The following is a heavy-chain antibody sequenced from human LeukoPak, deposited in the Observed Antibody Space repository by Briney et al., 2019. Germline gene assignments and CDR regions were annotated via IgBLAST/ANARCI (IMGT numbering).Heavy chain of an antibody. CDR3: AREWRHCSGGNCSTPSGGMDV. J-gene: IGHJ6*02. Sequence: ASVKVSCKASGYTFTSYGISWVRQAPGQGLEWMGWISAYNGNTNYVQKLQGRVTMTTDTSTSTAYMELRSLGSDDTAVYYCAREWRHCSGGNCSTPSGGMDVWGQGTTVTVSS. D-gene: IGHD2-15*01. CDR1: GYTFTSYG. V-gene: IGHV1-18*01. CDR2: ISAYNGNT.